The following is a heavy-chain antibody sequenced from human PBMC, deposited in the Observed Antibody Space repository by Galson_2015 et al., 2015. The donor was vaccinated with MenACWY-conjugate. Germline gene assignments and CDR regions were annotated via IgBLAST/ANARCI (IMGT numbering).Heavy chain of an antibody. Sequence: SVKVSCKASGFTFISSAMQWVRQARGQRLEWMGWVAVGSGNTNYAQKFQERVAITRDVSTSTAFMELSSLRSEDTAVYYCAAKRSRDWYFDLWGRGTLVTVSP. CDR1: GFTFISSA. V-gene: IGHV1-58*02. J-gene: IGHJ2*01. CDR3: AAKRSRDWYFDL. D-gene: IGHD2-2*01. CDR2: VAVGSGNT.